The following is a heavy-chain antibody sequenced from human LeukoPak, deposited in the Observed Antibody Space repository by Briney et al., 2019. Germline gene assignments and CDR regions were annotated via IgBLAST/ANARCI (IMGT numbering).Heavy chain of an antibody. J-gene: IGHJ6*02. CDR1: GFTFSSYS. V-gene: IGHV3-21*01. Sequence: GGSLRLSCAASGFTFSSYSMNWVRQAPGKGLEWVSSISSSSSYIYYADSVKGRSTISRDNAKNSLYLQMNSLRAEDTAVYYCARDCSSTSCYTFFSYYYGMDVWGQGTTVTVSS. D-gene: IGHD2-2*02. CDR2: ISSSSSYI. CDR3: ARDCSSTSCYTFFSYYYGMDV.